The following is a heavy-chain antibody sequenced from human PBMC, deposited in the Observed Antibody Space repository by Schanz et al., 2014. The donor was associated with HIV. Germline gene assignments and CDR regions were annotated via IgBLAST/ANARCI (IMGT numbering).Heavy chain of an antibody. V-gene: IGHV3-23*04. CDR2: ISGSGGST. CDR3: AKDEGGGYYYYGMDV. J-gene: IGHJ6*02. Sequence: VQLVESGGGVVQPGRSLRLSCAASGFTFDDYAMHWVRQAPGKGLEWVSGISGSGGSTYYADSVKGRFTISRDNSKNTLYLQMNSLRAEDTAVYYCAKDEGGGYYYYGMDVWGQGTTVTVSS. CDR1: GFTFDDYA. D-gene: IGHD3-16*01.